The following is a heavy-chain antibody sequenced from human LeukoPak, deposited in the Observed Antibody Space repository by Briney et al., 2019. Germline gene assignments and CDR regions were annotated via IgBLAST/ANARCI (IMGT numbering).Heavy chain of an antibody. CDR1: GFTFSSYG. V-gene: IGHV3-33*06. D-gene: IGHD2-21*02. CDR2: IWYDGSNK. Sequence: PGRSLRLSCAASGFTFSSYGMHWVRQAPGKGLEWVAVIWYDGSNKYYADSVKGRFTISRDNSKNTLYLQMNSLRAEDTAVYYCAKDLGYCGGDCYSFIDYWGQGTLVTVPS. J-gene: IGHJ4*02. CDR3: AKDLGYCGGDCYSFIDY.